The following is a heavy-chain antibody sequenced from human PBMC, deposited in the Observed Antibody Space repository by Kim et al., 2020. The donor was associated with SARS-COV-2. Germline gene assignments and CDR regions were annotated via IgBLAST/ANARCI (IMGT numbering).Heavy chain of an antibody. CDR3: ARSSGWYGFDS. D-gene: IGHD6-19*01. Sequence: SETLSLTCSVSGDSISRTSYYWGWIRQPPGKGLEWIASIDSYRNPYYNATLESRVTISVDPSKNHVSLKMVSVTAADTGLYYCARSSGWYGFDSWGQGA. CDR1: GDSISRTSYY. CDR2: IDSYRNP. V-gene: IGHV4-39*02. J-gene: IGHJ4*02.